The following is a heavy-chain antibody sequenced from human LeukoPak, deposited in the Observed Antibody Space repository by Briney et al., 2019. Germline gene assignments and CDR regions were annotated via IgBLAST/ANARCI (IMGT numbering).Heavy chain of an antibody. Sequence: GGTLRLSCAASGFTVFNYAMAWVRQAPGKGLEWVSAINGGNDATNYANSVKGRFTISRDNSKNMVWLQINSPTAEDTATYYCAKDGNWARFEDWGQGTLVTVSS. D-gene: IGHD7-27*01. CDR3: AKDGNWARFED. CDR1: GFTVFNYA. J-gene: IGHJ4*02. V-gene: IGHV3-23*01. CDR2: INGGNDAT.